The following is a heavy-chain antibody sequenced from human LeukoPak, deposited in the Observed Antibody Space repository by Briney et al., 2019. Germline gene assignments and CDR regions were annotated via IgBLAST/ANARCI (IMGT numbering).Heavy chain of an antibody. V-gene: IGHV3-23*01. CDR1: GFTFSSYA. J-gene: IGHJ1*01. D-gene: IGHD3-10*01. CDR2: ISGSGSCT. CDR3: ASCYCEGRGSGCFQP. Sequence: PGGSLRLSCAASGFTFSSYAMSWVRQAPGTGLEWVSAISGSGSCTHYADSVKGRFTISRDNSKNTLYLQMNSLRAEDTAVYYCASCYCEGRGSGCFQPWGQGTLVTVSS.